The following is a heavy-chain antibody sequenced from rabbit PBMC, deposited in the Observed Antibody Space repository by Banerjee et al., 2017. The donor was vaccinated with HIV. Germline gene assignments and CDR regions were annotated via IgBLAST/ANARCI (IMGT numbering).Heavy chain of an antibody. J-gene: IGHJ4*01. Sequence: QEQLEESGGDLVKPEGSLTLTCKASEFFFSFSNWICWVRQAPGKGLEWIACIHSVSGSTYYASWATGRFTISKTSSPTVTLQMTSLTAADTATYFCARTSYSDYGYNLWGPGTLVTVS. CDR3: ARTSYSDYGYNL. CDR1: EFFFSFSNW. V-gene: IGHV1S45*01. CDR2: IHSVSGST. D-gene: IGHD1-1*01.